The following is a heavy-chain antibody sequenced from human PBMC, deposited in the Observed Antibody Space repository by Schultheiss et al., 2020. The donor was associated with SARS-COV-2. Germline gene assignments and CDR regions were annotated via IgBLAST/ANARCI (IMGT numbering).Heavy chain of an antibody. Sequence: SVKVSCKASGGTFRNYAISWVRQAPGQGLEWMGGIIPIFGTANYAQKFQGRVTITADKSTSTAYMELSSLRSEDTAVYYCAREGADYGGNSHDYWGQGTLVTVSS. CDR1: GGTFRNYA. V-gene: IGHV1-69*06. D-gene: IGHD4-23*01. CDR3: AREGADYGGNSHDY. CDR2: IIPIFGTA. J-gene: IGHJ4*02.